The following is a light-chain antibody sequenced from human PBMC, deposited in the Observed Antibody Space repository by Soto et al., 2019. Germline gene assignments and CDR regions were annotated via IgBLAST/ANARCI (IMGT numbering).Light chain of an antibody. CDR2: DVM. CDR1: SSDVGGYNY. J-gene: IGLJ1*01. Sequence: QSALTQSRSVSGSPGQSVTISCTGTSSDVGGYNYVSWYQQHPGKAPKLMIYDVMKRPSGVPDRFSGSKSGTTASLTISGLQAEDEADYYCCSFAGGNSFAFGTGTKVTVL. V-gene: IGLV2-11*01. CDR3: CSFAGGNSFA.